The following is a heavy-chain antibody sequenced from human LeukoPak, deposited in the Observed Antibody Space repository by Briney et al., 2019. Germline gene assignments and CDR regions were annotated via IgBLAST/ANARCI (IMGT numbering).Heavy chain of an antibody. D-gene: IGHD1-26*01. CDR2: ISAYNGNT. J-gene: IGHJ3*02. V-gene: IGHV1-18*01. CDR1: GGTFSSYA. CDR3: AISIVGATDAFDI. Sequence: GASVKVSCKASGGTFSSYAISWVRQAPGQGLEWMGWISAYNGNTNYAQKLQGRVTMTTDTSTSTAYMELRSLRSDDTAVYYCAISIVGATDAFDIWGQGTMVTVSS.